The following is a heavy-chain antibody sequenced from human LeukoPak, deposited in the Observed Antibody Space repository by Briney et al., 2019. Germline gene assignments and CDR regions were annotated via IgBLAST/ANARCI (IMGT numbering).Heavy chain of an antibody. Sequence: GRSLRLSCAASGFTFSSYGMHWVRQAPGKGLEWVAVISYDGSNKYYADSVKGRFTISRDNSKNKLYLQMNSLRDEDTAVYYCAKVPTYCSGTSCPDPYYGIDVWGQGTTVTVSS. V-gene: IGHV3-30*18. CDR1: GFTFSSYG. D-gene: IGHD2-2*01. CDR3: AKVPTYCSGTSCPDPYYGIDV. J-gene: IGHJ6*02. CDR2: ISYDGSNK.